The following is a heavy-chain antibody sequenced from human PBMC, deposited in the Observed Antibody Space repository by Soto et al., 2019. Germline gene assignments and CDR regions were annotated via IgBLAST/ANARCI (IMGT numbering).Heavy chain of an antibody. CDR3: ARSLTTLTTLIDY. CDR2: INPNGDT. D-gene: IGHD4-17*01. J-gene: IGHJ4*02. Sequence: QVQLVQSGAEVKRPGASVKVSCKASGYTLTDNYMHWVREAPGQGLEWMGWINPNGDTNYAQKVQGRVTMTRDTSISTAYMELSRLRSDDTAVYYCARSLTTLTTLIDYWGQGTLVTVSS. CDR1: GYTLTDNY. V-gene: IGHV1-2*02.